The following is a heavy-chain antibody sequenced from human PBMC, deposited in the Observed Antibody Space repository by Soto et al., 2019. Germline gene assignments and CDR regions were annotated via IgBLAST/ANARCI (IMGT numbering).Heavy chain of an antibody. CDR1: GYTFSDYY. CDR2: INPDSGGT. D-gene: IGHD4-17*01. V-gene: IGHV1-2*02. CDR3: TRKVRDYNFDY. Sequence: QVQLAQSGAEVKKPGASVKVSCKASGYTFSDYYMHWVRQAPGQGLEWMGWINPDSGGTKYTQKFQGRVTMTRDTSISTAYMELSELRSDDTAVYYCTRKVRDYNFDYWGQGTLVTVSS. J-gene: IGHJ4*02.